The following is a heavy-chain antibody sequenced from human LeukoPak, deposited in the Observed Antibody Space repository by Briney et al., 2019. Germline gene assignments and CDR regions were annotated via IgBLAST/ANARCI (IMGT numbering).Heavy chain of an antibody. CDR2: VKYDGSEK. CDR3: ARNSMIRGAGDGMDV. Sequence: PGGSLRLSCAASGFTFSSYWMSWVRQAPGKGLEWVANVKYDGSEKYYVDSVKGRFTISRDNAKNSLYLQMNSLRAEDTAVYYCARNSMIRGAGDGMDVWGQGTTVNVSS. D-gene: IGHD3-10*01. CDR1: GFTFSSYW. V-gene: IGHV3-7*01. J-gene: IGHJ6*02.